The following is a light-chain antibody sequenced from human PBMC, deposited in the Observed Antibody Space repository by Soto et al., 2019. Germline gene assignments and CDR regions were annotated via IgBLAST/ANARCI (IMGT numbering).Light chain of an antibody. Sequence: EIVMTQSPATLSVSPGERATLSCRARQSVSSNLAWYQQKPGQAPRLLIYGASTRATGIPARFSGSGSGTEFTLTISGLQSEDFAVYYCQQYKNWLLITFGQGTRLEMK. CDR1: QSVSSN. J-gene: IGKJ5*01. CDR2: GAS. V-gene: IGKV3-15*01. CDR3: QQYKNWLLIT.